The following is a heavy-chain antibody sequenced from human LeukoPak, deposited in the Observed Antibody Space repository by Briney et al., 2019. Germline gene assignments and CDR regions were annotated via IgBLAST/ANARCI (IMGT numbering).Heavy chain of an antibody. CDR2: ITGSDTTA. CDR1: VFILSIYG. D-gene: IGHD1-26*01. CDR3: AKSGASPLYHLDV. Sequence: GGSLRLSCAPSVFILSIYGVNWVRQAPGEGVEWVSGITGSDTTAYHAGSVRGRFTISRDVSKNTLYLQMSSLRVDETVIYYCAKSGASPLYHLDVWVRGATVGVSS. V-gene: IGHV3-23*01. J-gene: IGHJ6*03.